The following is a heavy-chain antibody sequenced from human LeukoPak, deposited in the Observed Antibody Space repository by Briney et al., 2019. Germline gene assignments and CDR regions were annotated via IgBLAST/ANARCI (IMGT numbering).Heavy chain of an antibody. CDR2: ISSSSSYI. CDR1: GFTFSSYS. D-gene: IGHD6-6*01. J-gene: IGHJ4*02. CDR3: ARGYSSSYRIDY. Sequence: SGGSLRLSCAASGFTFSSYSMNWVRQAPGKGLEWVSSISSSSSYIYYADSVKGRFTISRDNAKNTLYLQMNSLSAEDTAVYYCARGYSSSYRIDYWGQGTLVTVSS. V-gene: IGHV3-21*01.